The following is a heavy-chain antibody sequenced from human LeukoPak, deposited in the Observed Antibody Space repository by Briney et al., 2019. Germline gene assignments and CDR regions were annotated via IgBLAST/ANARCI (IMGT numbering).Heavy chain of an antibody. V-gene: IGHV4-61*02. CDR3: ARSPGPDLNYYDTSGSYYFDY. D-gene: IGHD3-22*01. CDR2: LYTSGST. J-gene: IGHJ4*02. Sequence: NPSETLSLTCTVSGGSISSGSYYWSWIRQPAGKGLEWIGRLYTSGSTNYSPSLESRVTISVDASKNQFSLRLTSVTAADTAVYYCARSPGPDLNYYDTSGSYYFDYWGQGTLVTVSS. CDR1: GGSISSGSYY.